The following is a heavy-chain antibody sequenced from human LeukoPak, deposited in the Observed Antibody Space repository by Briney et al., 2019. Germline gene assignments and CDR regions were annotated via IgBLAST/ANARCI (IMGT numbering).Heavy chain of an antibody. Sequence: SLRLSCAASGFPFHYYYMGWNRQAPGKGPEWLSYINIGGTNTHYADSVKGRFTISRDNAKKSLYLEMNNLRAEGTAVYYCATDGAGFDTWGQGVLVTVSS. CDR1: GFPFHYYY. V-gene: IGHV3-11*01. J-gene: IGHJ5*02. CDR2: INIGGTNT. CDR3: ATDGAGFDT.